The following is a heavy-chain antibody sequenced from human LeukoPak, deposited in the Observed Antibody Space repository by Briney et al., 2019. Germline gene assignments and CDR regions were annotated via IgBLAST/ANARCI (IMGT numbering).Heavy chain of an antibody. CDR1: GYTFTSYD. CDR3: ATACYTGGNDAFDI. D-gene: IGHD2-2*02. Sequence: GASVKVSCKASGYTFTSYDINWVRQATGQGLEWMGWMNPNSGNTGYAQKFQGRVTMTRNTSISTAYMELSSLRSEDTAVYYCATACYTGGNDAFDIWGQGTMVTASS. CDR2: MNPNSGNT. J-gene: IGHJ3*02. V-gene: IGHV1-8*01.